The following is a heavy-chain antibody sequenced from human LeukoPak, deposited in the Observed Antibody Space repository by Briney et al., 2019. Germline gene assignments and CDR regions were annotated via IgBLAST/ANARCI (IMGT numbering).Heavy chain of an antibody. V-gene: IGHV1-2*02. D-gene: IGHD7-27*01. CDR1: GYTFTGYY. CDR3: ARDLHWGPDY. CDR2: INPNTGDT. J-gene: IGHJ4*02. Sequence: ASMKVSCKASGYTFTGYYIHWVRQAPGQGLEWMGWINPNTGDTNYAQRFRGRVTMTRDMSINTAYMELSRLRSDDTAIYYCARDLHWGPDYWGQGTLVTVSS.